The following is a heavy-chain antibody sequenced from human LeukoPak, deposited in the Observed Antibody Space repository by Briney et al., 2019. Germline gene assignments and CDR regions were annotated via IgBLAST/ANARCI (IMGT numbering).Heavy chain of an antibody. CDR2: INPNSGGT. V-gene: IGHV1-2*02. J-gene: IGHJ4*02. D-gene: IGHD3-22*01. Sequence: GASVKVSCKASGYTFTGYYMHWVRQAPGQGLEWMGWINPNSGGTNYAQKFQGRVTMTRDTSISTAYMELSRLRSDDTAVYYCARDIHKGYYYDSSGYWWLTYYFDYWGQGTLVTVSS. CDR3: ARDIHKGYYYDSSGYWWLTYYFDY. CDR1: GYTFTGYY.